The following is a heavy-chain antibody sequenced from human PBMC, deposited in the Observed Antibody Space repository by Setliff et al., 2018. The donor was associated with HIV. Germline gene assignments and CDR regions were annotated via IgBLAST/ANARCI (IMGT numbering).Heavy chain of an antibody. D-gene: IGHD5-18*01. CDR1: GGSFSGYY. Sequence: PSETLSLTCAVYGGSFSGYYWSWIRQPPGKGLEWIGEINHSGGTNYNPSLKSRVTISVDTSKNQFSLKLSSVTAADAAVYYCAVSRGYSYGFGYWGQGTLVTVSS. V-gene: IGHV4-34*01. J-gene: IGHJ4*02. CDR3: AVSRGYSYGFGY. CDR2: INHSGGT.